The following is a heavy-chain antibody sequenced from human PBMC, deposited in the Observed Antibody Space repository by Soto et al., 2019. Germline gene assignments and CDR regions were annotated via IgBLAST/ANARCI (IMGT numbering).Heavy chain of an antibody. D-gene: IGHD6-13*01. Sequence: QVQLVESGGGVVQPGRSLRLSCAASGFTFSSYGMHWVRQAPGKGLEWVAVISYDGSNKYYADSVKGRFTISRDNSKNXLXLXMNSLRAEDTAVYYCAKDLPYSSSWYGLYYYYGMDVWGQGTTVTVSS. J-gene: IGHJ6*02. V-gene: IGHV3-30*18. CDR1: GFTFSSYG. CDR2: ISYDGSNK. CDR3: AKDLPYSSSWYGLYYYYGMDV.